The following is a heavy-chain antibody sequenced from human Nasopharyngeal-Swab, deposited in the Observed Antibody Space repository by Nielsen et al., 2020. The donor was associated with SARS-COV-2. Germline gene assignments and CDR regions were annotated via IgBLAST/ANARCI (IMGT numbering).Heavy chain of an antibody. V-gene: IGHV4-34*01. Sequence: AETLSLTCAVYGGSFSGYYWSWIRQPPGKGREWIGEINQSGSTNYNPSLKSRVTISVDTSKNQFSLKLSSVTAADTAVYYCARGNGAFDYWGQGTLVTVSS. CDR2: INQSGST. CDR1: GGSFSGYY. J-gene: IGHJ4*02. CDR3: ARGNGAFDY. D-gene: IGHD4-17*01.